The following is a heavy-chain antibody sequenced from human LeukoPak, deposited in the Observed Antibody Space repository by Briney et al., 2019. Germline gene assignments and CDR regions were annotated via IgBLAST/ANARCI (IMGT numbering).Heavy chain of an antibody. CDR2: ISNDGSNK. V-gene: IGHV3-30*18. Sequence: GGSLRLSCVASGFSFNNYGMHWVRQAPGKGLEWVAGISNDGSNKYYVDSLKGRSTISRDNSKNTMYLEMNSLRAEDTAVYYCAKAAYCTSTSCYFSGYAQRPIDSWGQGTLVTVSS. CDR3: AKAAYCTSTSCYFSGYAQRPIDS. CDR1: GFSFNNYG. D-gene: IGHD2-2*01. J-gene: IGHJ4*02.